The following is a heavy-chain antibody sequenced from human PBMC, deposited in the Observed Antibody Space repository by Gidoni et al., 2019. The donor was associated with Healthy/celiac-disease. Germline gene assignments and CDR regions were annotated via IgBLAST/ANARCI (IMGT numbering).Heavy chain of an antibody. Sequence: QVQLVQSGAEVKKPGASVKVSCKASGYTFTGYYMHWVRQAPGQGLEWMGWINPNSGGTNYAQKFQGRVTMTRDTSISTAYMELSRLRSDDTAVYYCASDRNYYDSSGYLAYWGQGTLVTVSS. J-gene: IGHJ4*02. V-gene: IGHV1-2*02. CDR2: INPNSGGT. CDR1: GYTFTGYY. D-gene: IGHD3-22*01. CDR3: ASDRNYYDSSGYLAY.